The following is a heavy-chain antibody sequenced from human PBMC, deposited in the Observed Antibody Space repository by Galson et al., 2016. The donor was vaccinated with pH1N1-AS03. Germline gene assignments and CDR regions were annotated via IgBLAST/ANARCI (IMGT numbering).Heavy chain of an antibody. CDR1: GGTFSSSA. J-gene: IGHJ4*02. CDR3: ARPASDSSVYSVFDF. CDR2: TLPGLGSA. D-gene: IGHD3-22*01. Sequence: SVKVSCKASGGTFSSSAISWLRQAPGQGLEWMGGTLPGLGSATYAQNLQGRVTITADESTTTAYMELRSLRSDDTAVYYCARPASDSSVYSVFDFWGQGTLVTVSS. V-gene: IGHV1-69*13.